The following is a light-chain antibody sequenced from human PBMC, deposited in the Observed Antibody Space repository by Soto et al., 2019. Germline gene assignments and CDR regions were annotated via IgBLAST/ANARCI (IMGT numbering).Light chain of an antibody. J-gene: IGKJ1*01. Sequence: DIQMTQSPSTLSASVGDTVTVTCRASQTISSWLAWYQQKPGKAPKLLIYKASTLKSGVPSRFSGSGSGTEFTLTISSLQPDDFATYYCQQYNSYSFGQGTEVDIK. CDR2: KAS. CDR1: QTISSW. V-gene: IGKV1-5*03. CDR3: QQYNSYS.